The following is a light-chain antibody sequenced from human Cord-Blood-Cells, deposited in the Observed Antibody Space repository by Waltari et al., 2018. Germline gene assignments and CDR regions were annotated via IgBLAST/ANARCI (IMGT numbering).Light chain of an antibody. CDR3: CSYAGSYAWV. CDR1: SSDVGGYNY. Sequence: QSALTQPRSVSGSPGQSVTISCTGTSSDVGGYNYVSWYQQHPGKAPTLMIYDVSKRPSVVPDHVSGSKYGHTASLTISGLQAEDEADYYCCSYAGSYAWVFGGGTKLTVL. J-gene: IGLJ3*02. CDR2: DVS. V-gene: IGLV2-11*01.